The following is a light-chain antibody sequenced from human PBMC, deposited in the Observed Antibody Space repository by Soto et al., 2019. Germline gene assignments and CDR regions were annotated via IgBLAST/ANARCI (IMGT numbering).Light chain of an antibody. CDR2: GTT. Sequence: QSVLTQPPSVSLAPGQRVTISCTGSSSDIGAGYDVHWYQQLPGTAPKLVMYGTTNRPSGVPDRFSGYKSGTSASLAITGLQAEDEADYYCQSYDGTLSGSYVFGIGTKVTVL. CDR3: QSYDGTLSGSYV. V-gene: IGLV1-40*01. J-gene: IGLJ1*01. CDR1: SSDIGAGYD.